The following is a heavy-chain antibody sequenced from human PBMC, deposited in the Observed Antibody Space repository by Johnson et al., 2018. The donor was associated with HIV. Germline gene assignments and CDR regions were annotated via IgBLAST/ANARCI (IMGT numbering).Heavy chain of an antibody. CDR3: TTDRYAFDI. Sequence: QVQLVESGGGVVQPGRSLRLSCAASGFSFSRYGMHWVRQAPGKGLQWVAVIGYDGSDEYYSNSVKGRFTISRDDSKNNLYLQMNSLKTEDTAVYYCTTDRYAFDIWGQGTLVTVSS. D-gene: IGHD1-1*01. CDR1: GFSFSRYG. CDR2: IGYDGSDE. J-gene: IGHJ3*02. V-gene: IGHV3-33*01.